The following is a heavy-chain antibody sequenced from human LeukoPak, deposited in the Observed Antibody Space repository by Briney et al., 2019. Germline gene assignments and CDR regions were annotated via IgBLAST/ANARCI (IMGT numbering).Heavy chain of an antibody. Sequence: ASVKVSCKTSGYTFTGYYIYWVRQAPGQGLEWMGWINPNSGGTNYAQKFQGRVTMTRDTSISTGYMELSRLRSDDTAVYYCARDGRITMVRGVIKYAFDIWGQGTMVTVSS. V-gene: IGHV1-2*02. CDR1: GYTFTGYY. CDR2: INPNSGGT. J-gene: IGHJ3*02. D-gene: IGHD3-10*01. CDR3: ARDGRITMVRGVIKYAFDI.